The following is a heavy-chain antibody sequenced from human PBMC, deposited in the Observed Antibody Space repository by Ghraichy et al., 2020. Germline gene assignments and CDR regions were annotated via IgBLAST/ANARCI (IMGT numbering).Heavy chain of an antibody. Sequence: ESLNISCTVSGGSISSSSYYWGWIRQPPGKGLEWIGSIYYSGSTYYNPSLKSRVTISVDTSKNQFSLKLSSVTAADTAVYYCARLGGLSIVGAGAFDIWGQGTMVTVSS. D-gene: IGHD1-26*01. J-gene: IGHJ3*02. CDR2: IYYSGST. V-gene: IGHV4-39*01. CDR1: GGSISSSSYY. CDR3: ARLGGLSIVGAGAFDI.